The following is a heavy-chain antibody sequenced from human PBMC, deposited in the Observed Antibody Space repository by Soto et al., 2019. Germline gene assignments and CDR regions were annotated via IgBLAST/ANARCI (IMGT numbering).Heavy chain of an antibody. CDR2: INPSGGTT. J-gene: IGHJ4*02. CDR3: ARVRGGGSEYFFDY. CDR1: GYTFTRYN. V-gene: IGHV1-46*01. D-gene: IGHD2-15*01. Sequence: ASVKVSCKASGYTFTRYNVHWVLQAPGQGLEWMAIINPSGGTTYYVQKFEGRVTLTTDTSTSTVYMELSSLRSDDTAVYYCARVRGGGSEYFFDYWGQGTLVTVSS.